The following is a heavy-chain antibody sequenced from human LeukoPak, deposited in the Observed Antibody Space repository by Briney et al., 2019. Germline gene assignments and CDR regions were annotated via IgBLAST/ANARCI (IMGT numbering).Heavy chain of an antibody. CDR2: IKSKTDGGTT. CDR3: TSSTGVMAIGLAFDI. Sequence: GGSLRLSCAASGFTFSDYYMNWIRQAPGKGLEWVGRIKSKTDGGTTDYAAPVKGRFTISRDDSKNTLYLQMNSLKTEDTAVYYCTSSTGVMAIGLAFDIWGQGTMVTVSS. CDR1: GFTFSDYY. D-gene: IGHD2-21*01. V-gene: IGHV3-15*01. J-gene: IGHJ3*02.